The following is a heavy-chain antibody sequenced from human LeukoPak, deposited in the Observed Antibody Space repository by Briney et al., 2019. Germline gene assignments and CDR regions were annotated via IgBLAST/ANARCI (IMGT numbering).Heavy chain of an antibody. V-gene: IGHV4-59*11. J-gene: IGHJ1*01. CDR2: ISYSGNT. D-gene: IGHD2-8*01. CDR3: AGLGVMVLVYQSES. CDR1: GGSMNSHY. Sequence: SETLSLTCTVSGGSMNSHYWSWIRQPPGKELEWIGSISYSGNTDYNPSLKSRVTLSVDTSKNQFSLKLTSVTAADSAVYYCAGLGVMVLVYQSESWGQGTPVTVSS.